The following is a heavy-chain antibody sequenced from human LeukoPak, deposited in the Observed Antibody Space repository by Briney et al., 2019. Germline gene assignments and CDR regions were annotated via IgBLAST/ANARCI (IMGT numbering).Heavy chain of an antibody. CDR1: GFTFSSYE. V-gene: IGHV3-48*03. J-gene: IGHJ4*02. CDR2: ISGSSSTM. Sequence: PGGSLRLSCAASGFTFSSYEWNWVRQAPGKGLEWVSYISGSSSTMYYADSVKGRFTISRDDAKNSLYLQMNSLRAEDTAVYYCARDKYCSGGKCYGLGLGFDYWGQGSLVIVSS. CDR3: ARDKYCSGGKCYGLGLGFDY. D-gene: IGHD2-15*01.